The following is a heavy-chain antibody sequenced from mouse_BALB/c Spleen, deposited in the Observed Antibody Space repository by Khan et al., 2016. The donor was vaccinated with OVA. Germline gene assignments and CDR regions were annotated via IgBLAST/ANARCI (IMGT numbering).Heavy chain of an antibody. CDR1: GFSLTGYG. V-gene: IGHV2-6-7*01. D-gene: IGHD2-10*01. J-gene: IGHJ4*01. Sequence: QMQLEESGPGLVAPSQSLSITCTASGFSLTGYGVNWVRQPPGKGLEWLGMIWGDGSTDYYSALKSRLNLSKDNSKSQVFLKMNSLQTDDTARYYCARAYYGNYREAMDYWGHGTSVTVSS. CDR3: ARAYYGNYREAMDY. CDR2: IWGDGST.